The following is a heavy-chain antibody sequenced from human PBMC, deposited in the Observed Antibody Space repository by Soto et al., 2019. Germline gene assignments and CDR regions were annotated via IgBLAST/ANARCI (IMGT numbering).Heavy chain of an antibody. V-gene: IGHV3-23*01. CDR1: GFTCSNYA. CDR3: VKGGASNTSCWYAN. CDR2: IKDGVERT. J-gene: IGHJ4*02. D-gene: IGHD6-13*01. Sequence: DVQLLESGVGLVQPGGSLKLSCAASGFTCSNYAMHWVRQAPGKGLEWVSTIKDGVERTYYLDSVRGRFTISRDNSKDTLYLQMSSLRVEDTALYQCVKGGASNTSCWYANWGQGILVTVSS.